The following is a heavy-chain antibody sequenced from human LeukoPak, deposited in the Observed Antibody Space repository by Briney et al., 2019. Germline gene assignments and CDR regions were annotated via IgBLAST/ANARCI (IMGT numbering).Heavy chain of an antibody. J-gene: IGHJ5*02. D-gene: IGHD4-11*01. CDR2: INTDGSSM. Sequence: PGGSLRLSCAASGFTFSSYGMHWVRQAPGKGLVWVSRINTDGSSMTYADSVKGRFTISRDNAKNTLYLQMNSLTAEDTAVYYCAKSHSNYAINWFDPWGQGTLVTVSS. CDR3: AKSHSNYAINWFDP. V-gene: IGHV3-74*01. CDR1: GFTFSSYG.